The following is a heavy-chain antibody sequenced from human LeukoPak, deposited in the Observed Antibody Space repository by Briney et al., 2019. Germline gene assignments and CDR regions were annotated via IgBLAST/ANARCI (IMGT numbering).Heavy chain of an antibody. CDR3: ARELFGGVIVMDY. CDR2: INPNSGGT. D-gene: IGHD3-16*02. CDR1: GYTFTGYY. J-gene: IGHJ4*02. V-gene: IGHV1-2*02. Sequence: GASVKVSRKASGYTFTGYYMHWVRQAPGQGLEWMGWINPNSGGTNYAQKFQGRVTMTRDTSTSTAYMELSRLRSDDTAVYYCARELFGGVIVMDYWGQGTLVTVSS.